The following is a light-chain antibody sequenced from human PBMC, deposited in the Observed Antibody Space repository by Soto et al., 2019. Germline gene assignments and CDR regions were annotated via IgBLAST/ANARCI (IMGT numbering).Light chain of an antibody. CDR1: TGAVTSGHF. Sequence: QAVVTQEPSLTVSPGGTVTLTCGSTTGAVTSGHFPYWFQQKPGQAPRTLIYDTTNRYSWTPARFSGSLLGGKAALTLSGAQPEDEADYYCLLSYAGARVFGGGTKVTVL. CDR2: DTT. V-gene: IGLV7-46*01. CDR3: LLSYAGARV. J-gene: IGLJ2*01.